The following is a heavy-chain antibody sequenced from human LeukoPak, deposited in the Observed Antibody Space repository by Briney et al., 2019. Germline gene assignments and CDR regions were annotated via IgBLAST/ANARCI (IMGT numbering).Heavy chain of an antibody. CDR1: GDSINNYF. V-gene: IGHV4-4*07. Sequence: SETLSLTCTVSGDSINNYFWSWIRQPAGKGLDWIGRIYTSGTTNYNPSLKSRVTMSVDTSKNQFSLKLSSVTAADTAMYYCARESYASSYVFDFWGQGTLVTVSS. D-gene: IGHD6-6*01. CDR3: ARESYASSYVFDF. J-gene: IGHJ4*02. CDR2: IYTSGTT.